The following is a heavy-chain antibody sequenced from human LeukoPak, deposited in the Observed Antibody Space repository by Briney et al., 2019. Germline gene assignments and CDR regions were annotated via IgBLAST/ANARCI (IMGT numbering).Heavy chain of an antibody. CDR3: AKGQGYSSSWYDFAEYFQH. CDR1: GFTFSSYA. CDR2: ISGSGGST. Sequence: GGSLTLSCAPSGFTFSSYAMSWVRQAPGKGLEWVSAISGSGGSTYYADSVRGRFTISRDNSKNTLYLQMNSLRAEDTAVYYCAKGQGYSSSWYDFAEYFQHWGQGTLVTVSS. J-gene: IGHJ1*01. D-gene: IGHD6-13*01. V-gene: IGHV3-23*01.